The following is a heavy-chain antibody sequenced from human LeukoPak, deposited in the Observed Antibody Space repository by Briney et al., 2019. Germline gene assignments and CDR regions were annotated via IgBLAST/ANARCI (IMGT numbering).Heavy chain of an antibody. D-gene: IGHD3-10*01. J-gene: IGHJ6*02. CDR1: GFTFSSYA. Sequence: GGSLRLSCAASGFTFSSYAMSWVRQAPGKGLEWVSAISGSGGSTYYADSVKGRFTISRDNSKNTLYLQMNSLRAEDTAVYYCAKDQKVRAFYYYYGMDVWGQGTTVTVS. CDR3: AKDQKVRAFYYYYGMDV. CDR2: ISGSGGST. V-gene: IGHV3-23*01.